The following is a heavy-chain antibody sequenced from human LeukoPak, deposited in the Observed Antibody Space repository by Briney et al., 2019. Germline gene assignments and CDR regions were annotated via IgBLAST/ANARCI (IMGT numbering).Heavy chain of an antibody. CDR1: GGSISSYY. CDR2: IYYSGST. D-gene: IGHD6-19*01. J-gene: IGHJ5*02. CDR3: ARHGHSSGWYGTYNWFDP. Sequence: LETLSLTCTVSGGSISSYYWSWIRQPPGKGLEWIGYIYYSGSTNYNPSLKSRVTISVDTSKNQFSLKLSSVTAADTAVYYCARHGHSSGWYGTYNWFDPWGQGTLVTVSS. V-gene: IGHV4-59*08.